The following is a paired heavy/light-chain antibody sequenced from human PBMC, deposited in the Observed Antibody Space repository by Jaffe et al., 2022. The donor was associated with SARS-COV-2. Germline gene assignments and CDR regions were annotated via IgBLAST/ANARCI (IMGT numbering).Light chain of an antibody. CDR3: QQYYSSPST. CDR1: QSVLFSSNNKNY. V-gene: IGKV4-1*01. J-gene: IGKJ1*01. Sequence: DIVMTQSPDSLAVSLGERATISCKSSQSVLFSSNNKNYLAWYQQKVGQPPRLLIYWASTRESGVPDRFSGSGSGTDFTLTISSLQAEDVAVYYCQQYYSSPSTFGQGTKVEIK. CDR2: WAS.
Heavy chain of an antibody. CDR2: IYYSGSI. J-gene: IGHJ4*02. V-gene: IGHV4-59*01. CDR1: GGSISGYY. Sequence: QVQLQESGPGLVKPSETLSLTCSVSGGSISGYYWSWIRQPPGKGLEWIGYIYYSGSINYNPSLKSRVTISVDTSKNQFSLKLASVTAADTAVYYCARYDYSGYYFDYWGQGTLVTVSS. D-gene: IGHD3-22*01. CDR3: ARYDYSGYYFDY.